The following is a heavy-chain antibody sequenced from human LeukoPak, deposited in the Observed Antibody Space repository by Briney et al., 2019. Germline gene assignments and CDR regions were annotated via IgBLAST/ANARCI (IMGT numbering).Heavy chain of an antibody. J-gene: IGHJ6*02. CDR1: GGTFSSYA. V-gene: IGHV1-69*13. CDR3: ARANWDTYYYYGMDV. CDR2: IIPIFGTA. Sequence: ASVKVSCKASGGTFSSYAISWVRQAPGQGLEWMGGIIPIFGTANYAQKFQGRVTTTADESTSTAYMELSSLRSEDTAVYYCARANWDTYYYYGMDVWGQGTTVTVSS. D-gene: IGHD7-27*01.